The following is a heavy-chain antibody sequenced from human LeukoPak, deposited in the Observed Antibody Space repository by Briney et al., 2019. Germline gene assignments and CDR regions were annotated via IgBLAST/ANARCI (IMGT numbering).Heavy chain of an antibody. CDR3: ARSDPGDAFDI. J-gene: IGHJ3*02. D-gene: IGHD3-10*01. CDR2: MNPNSGNT. V-gene: IGHV1-8*03. CDR1: GYTFTSYD. Sequence: ASVKASCKASGYTFTSYDINWVRQATGQGLEWMGWMNPNSGNTGYAQKFQGRVTITRNTSIRTAYMELSSLRSEDTAVYYCARSDPGDAFDIWGQGTMVTVSS.